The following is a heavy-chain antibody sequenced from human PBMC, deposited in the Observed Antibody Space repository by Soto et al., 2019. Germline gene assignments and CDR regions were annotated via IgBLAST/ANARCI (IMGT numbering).Heavy chain of an antibody. CDR2: TYYRSKWYY. V-gene: IGHV6-1*01. CDR1: GDSVSSNSAG. CDR3: ARGEQYSGRIFDY. J-gene: IGHJ4*01. Sequence: SQTLSLTCAIAGDSVSSNSAGWSWVRQSPSRGLEWLGRTYYRSKWYYEYAVSVRGRITINPDTSKNQYSLQLNSVTPEDTAVYFCARGEQYSGRIFDYWGQGTLVTVSS. D-gene: IGHD1-26*01.